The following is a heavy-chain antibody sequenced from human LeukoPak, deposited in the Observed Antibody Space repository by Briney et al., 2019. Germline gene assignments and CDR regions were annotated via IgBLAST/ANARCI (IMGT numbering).Heavy chain of an antibody. CDR2: ISGSGGST. Sequence: PGGSLRLSCAASGFTFSSYAMSWVRQAPGKGLEWVSGISGSGGSTYYADSVKGRFTISRDNSKNTLYLQMNSLRAEDTAVYYCAKGDYGDYFYYFDYWGQGTLVTVSS. CDR1: GFTFSSYA. CDR3: AKGDYGDYFYYFDY. D-gene: IGHD4-17*01. V-gene: IGHV3-23*01. J-gene: IGHJ4*02.